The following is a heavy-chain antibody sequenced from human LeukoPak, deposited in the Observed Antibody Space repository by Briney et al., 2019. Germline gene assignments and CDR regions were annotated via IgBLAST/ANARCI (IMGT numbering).Heavy chain of an antibody. V-gene: IGHV3-21*01. D-gene: IGHD3-22*01. J-gene: IGHJ1*01. CDR3: ATYSSLNRREFQY. CDR2: ISSSSTYI. CDR1: GFTFSSYT. Sequence: GGSLRLSCAASGFTFSSYTMNWVRQAPGKGLEWVSSISSSSTYIYYADSVKGRFTISRDNAKNSLYLQMNSLRAEDTAVYYCATYSSLNRREFQYWGQGTLLTVSS.